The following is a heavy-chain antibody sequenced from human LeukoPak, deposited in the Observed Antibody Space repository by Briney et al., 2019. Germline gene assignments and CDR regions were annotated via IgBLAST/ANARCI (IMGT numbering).Heavy chain of an antibody. V-gene: IGHV4-34*01. CDR1: GGSFSGYY. Sequence: SETLSLTCAVYGGSFSGYYCSWIRQPPGKGLEWIGEINHSGSTNYNPSLKSRVTISVDTSKNQFSLKLSSVTAADTAVYYCARDLVENSRGHDFWGQGILVTVSS. CDR2: INHSGST. CDR3: ARDLVENSRGHDF. D-gene: IGHD2-15*01. J-gene: IGHJ4*02.